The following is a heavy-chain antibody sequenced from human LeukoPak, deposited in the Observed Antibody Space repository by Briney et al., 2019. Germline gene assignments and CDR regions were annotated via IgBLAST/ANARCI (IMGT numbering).Heavy chain of an antibody. CDR3: TPDCSGGSCFYYYYGMDV. J-gene: IGHJ6*02. Sequence: GGSLGLSCKTSGFTFGDFAVGWVRQAPGKGLEWVGFIRSKAYDGTTRYAASVKGRFTISRDDSKSIAYLQMNSLKTEDTAVYYCTPDCSGGSCFYYYYGMDVWGQGTTVTVSS. CDR2: IRSKAYDGTT. D-gene: IGHD2-15*01. V-gene: IGHV3-49*04. CDR1: GFTFGDFA.